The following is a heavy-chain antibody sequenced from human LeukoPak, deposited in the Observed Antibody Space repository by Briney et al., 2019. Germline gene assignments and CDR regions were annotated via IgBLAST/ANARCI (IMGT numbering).Heavy chain of an antibody. V-gene: IGHV3-30-3*01. D-gene: IGHD6-19*01. J-gene: IGHJ4*02. CDR3: AREYRDYSSGGYFDY. CDR2: ISYDGSNK. Sequence: GGSLSLSCAASGFTFSSYAMHWVRQAPGKGLEWVAVISYDGSNKYYADSVKGRFTISRDNSKNTLYLQMNSLRAEDTAVYYCAREYRDYSSGGYFDYWGQGTLVTVSS. CDR1: GFTFSSYA.